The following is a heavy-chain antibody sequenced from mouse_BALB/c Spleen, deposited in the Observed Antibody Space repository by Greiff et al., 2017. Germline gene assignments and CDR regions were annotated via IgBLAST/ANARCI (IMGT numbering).Heavy chain of an antibody. CDR1: GYTFSSYW. D-gene: IGHD1-1*01. V-gene: IGHV1-9*01. J-gene: IGHJ3*01. CDR2: ILPGSGST. Sequence: QVQLKQSGAELMKPGASVKISCKATGYTFSSYWIEWVKQRPGHGLEWIGEILPGSGSTNYNEKFKGKATFTADTSSNTAYMQLSSLTSEDSAVYYCARYYGSSPAWLAYGGQGTLVTVSA. CDR3: ARYYGSSPAWLAY.